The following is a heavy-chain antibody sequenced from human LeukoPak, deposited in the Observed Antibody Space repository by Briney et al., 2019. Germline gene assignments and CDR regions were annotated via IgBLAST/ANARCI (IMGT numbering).Heavy chain of an antibody. Sequence: KPSETLSLTCTVSGGSISSYYWSWIRQPPGKGLEWIGYIYYSGGTNYNPSLKSRVTISVDTSKNQFSLKLSSVTAADTAMYYCARHRTTVTSGFDYWGQGTLVTVSS. D-gene: IGHD4-17*01. V-gene: IGHV4-59*08. CDR1: GGSISSYY. CDR3: ARHRTTVTSGFDY. J-gene: IGHJ4*02. CDR2: IYYSGGT.